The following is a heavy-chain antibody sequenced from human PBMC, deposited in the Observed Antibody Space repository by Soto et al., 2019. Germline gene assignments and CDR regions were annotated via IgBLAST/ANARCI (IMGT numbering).Heavy chain of an antibody. CDR1: GGSFSGYY. Sequence: QVQLQQWGAGLLKPSETLSLTCAVYGGSFSGYYWSWIRQPPGKGLEWIGEINHSGSTNYNPSLKSRVTISVDTSKNQFSLKLSSVTAADTAVYYCARWAQYSSDAFDIWGQGTMVTVSS. D-gene: IGHD6-6*01. V-gene: IGHV4-34*01. CDR2: INHSGST. CDR3: ARWAQYSSDAFDI. J-gene: IGHJ3*02.